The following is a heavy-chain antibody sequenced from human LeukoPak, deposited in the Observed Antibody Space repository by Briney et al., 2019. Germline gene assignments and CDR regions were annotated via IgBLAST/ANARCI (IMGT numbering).Heavy chain of an antibody. D-gene: IGHD2-2*02. CDR1: GGSFSGYY. Sequence: PSETLSLTCAVYGGSFSGYYWSWIRQPPGKGLEWIGEINHSGSTNYNPSLKSRVTISVDTSKNQFSLKLSSVTAADTAVYYCAGGYCSSTSCYTRYYYYYGMDVWGQGNTVTVSS. CDR3: AGGYCSSTSCYTRYYYYYGMDV. V-gene: IGHV4-34*01. CDR2: INHSGST. J-gene: IGHJ6*02.